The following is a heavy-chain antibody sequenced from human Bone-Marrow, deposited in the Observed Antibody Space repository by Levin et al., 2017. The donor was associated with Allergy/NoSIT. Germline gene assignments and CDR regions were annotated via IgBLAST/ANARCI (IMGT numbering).Heavy chain of an antibody. V-gene: IGHV6-1*01. D-gene: IGHD5-24*01. CDR1: GDSVSTNTVG. CDR3: ARDKGLQLWRRGFDY. CDR2: TYYRAKWYT. J-gene: IGHJ4*02. Sequence: PSETLSLTCGISGDSVSTNTVGWNWIRQSPSRGLEWLGRTYYRAKWYTDYAPSVKSRISVNADTSRNQVSLQLNSVTPEDTAVYYCARDKGLQLWRRGFDYWGQGILVTVSS.